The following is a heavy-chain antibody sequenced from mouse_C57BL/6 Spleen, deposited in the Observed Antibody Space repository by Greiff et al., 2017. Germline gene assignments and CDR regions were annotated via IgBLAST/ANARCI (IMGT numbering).Heavy chain of an antibody. Sequence: DVHLVESGGGLVKPGGSLKLSCAASGFTFSDYGMHWVRQAPEKGLEWVAYISSGSSTIYYADTVKGRFTISRDNAKNTLFLQMTSLRSEDTAMYYCARTYYGSSYVDYWGQGTTLTVSS. V-gene: IGHV5-17*01. CDR2: ISSGSSTI. CDR3: ARTYYGSSYVDY. CDR1: GFTFSDYG. J-gene: IGHJ2*01. D-gene: IGHD1-1*01.